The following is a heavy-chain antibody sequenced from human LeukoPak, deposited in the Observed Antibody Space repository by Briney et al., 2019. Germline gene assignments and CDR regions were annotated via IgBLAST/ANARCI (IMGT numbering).Heavy chain of an antibody. D-gene: IGHD1-26*01. CDR1: GFTFDDYG. V-gene: IGHV3-20*04. CDR3: AKDTGPGYGSIVGY. J-gene: IGHJ4*02. Sequence: GGSLRLSCAASGFTFDDYGMSWVRQAPGKGLEWVSGINWNGGSTGYADSVKGRFTISRDNAKNSLYLQMNSLRTEDTALYYCAKDTGPGYGSIVGYWGQGTLVTVSS. CDR2: INWNGGST.